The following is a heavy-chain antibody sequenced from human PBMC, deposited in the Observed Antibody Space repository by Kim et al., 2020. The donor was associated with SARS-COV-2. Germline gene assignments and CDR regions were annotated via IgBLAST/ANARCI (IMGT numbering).Heavy chain of an antibody. V-gene: IGHV3-15*01. J-gene: IGHJ4*02. CDR2: IKSKTDGGTT. CDR1: GFTFSNAW. D-gene: IGHD6-13*01. CDR3: TTDPEYIQPSSWTWGGYYFDY. Sequence: GGSLRLSCAASGFTFSNAWMSWVRQAPGKGLEWVGRIKSKTDGGTTDYAAPVKGRFTISRDDSKNTLYLQMNSLKTEDTAVYYCTTDPEYIQPSSWTWGGYYFDYWGQGTLVTVSS.